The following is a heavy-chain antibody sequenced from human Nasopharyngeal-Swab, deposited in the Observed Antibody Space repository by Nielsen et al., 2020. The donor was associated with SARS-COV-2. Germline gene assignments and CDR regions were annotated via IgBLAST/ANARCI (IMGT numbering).Heavy chain of an antibody. V-gene: IGHV3-33*01. CDR3: ARFGLYDTLTGYYSHYYMDV. J-gene: IGHJ6*03. D-gene: IGHD3-9*01. Sequence: VRQAPGKGLEWVAVIWYGGGNKFYADSVKGRFAISRDNSENTLYLQMNSLRAEDTAVYYCARFGLYDTLTGYYSHYYMDVWGKGTTVTVSS. CDR2: IWYGGGNK.